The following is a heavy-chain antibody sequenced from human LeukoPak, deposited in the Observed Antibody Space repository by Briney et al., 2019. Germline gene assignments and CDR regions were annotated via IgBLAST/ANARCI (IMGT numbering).Heavy chain of an antibody. Sequence: ASVKVSCKASGYTFTGYYMHWVRQAPGQGLEWMGWINPNSGGTNYAQKFQGRVTMTRDTSISTAYMELSRLRSDDTAVYYCARDHCSGGSCYSYYFDYWGQGTLVTVSS. CDR3: ARDHCSGGSCYSYYFDY. V-gene: IGHV1-2*02. CDR2: INPNSGGT. J-gene: IGHJ4*02. CDR1: GYTFTGYY. D-gene: IGHD2-15*01.